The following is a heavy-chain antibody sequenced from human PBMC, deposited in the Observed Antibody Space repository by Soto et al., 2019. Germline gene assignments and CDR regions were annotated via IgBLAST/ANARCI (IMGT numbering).Heavy chain of an antibody. D-gene: IGHD2-15*01. J-gene: IGHJ2*01. Sequence: QITLKESGPTLVKPTQTLTLTCTFSGFSLTTGGVAVGWIRQPPGKALEWLALIYWDDDKRYSPSLKSRLSITNDTSKNHVVLTMTNVNPVDTATYYCAHSERSGADCYSRWHFGLWGRGTLVTVSS. CDR3: AHSERSGADCYSRWHFGL. V-gene: IGHV2-5*02. CDR2: IYWDDDK. CDR1: GFSLTTGGVA.